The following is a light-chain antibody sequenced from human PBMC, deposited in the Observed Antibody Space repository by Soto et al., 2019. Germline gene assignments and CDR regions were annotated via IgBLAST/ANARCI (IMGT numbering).Light chain of an antibody. V-gene: IGKV3-20*01. Sequence: EIVLTQSPGTLSLSPGERATLSCRASQSVSSSYLAWYQQKPGQAPRLLIYGASNRATGIPDRFSGSGSGTDFTLTISRLEPEDFAVDYCQQYGSSPWTFGQGTKVVIK. J-gene: IGKJ1*01. CDR3: QQYGSSPWT. CDR2: GAS. CDR1: QSVSSSY.